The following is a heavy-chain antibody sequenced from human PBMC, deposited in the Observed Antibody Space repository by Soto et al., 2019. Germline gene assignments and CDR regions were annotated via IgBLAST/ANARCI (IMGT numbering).Heavy chain of an antibody. D-gene: IGHD4-4*01. V-gene: IGHV3-21*01. CDR3: ARDVRTTFDY. Sequence: EVQLVESGGGLVKPGGSLRLYCAASGFTFSSYSMNWVRQAPGKGLEWVSSISSSSSYIYYADSVKGRFTISRDNAKNSLYLQMNSLRAEDTAVYYCARDVRTTFDYWGQGTLVTVSS. J-gene: IGHJ4*02. CDR2: ISSSSSYI. CDR1: GFTFSSYS.